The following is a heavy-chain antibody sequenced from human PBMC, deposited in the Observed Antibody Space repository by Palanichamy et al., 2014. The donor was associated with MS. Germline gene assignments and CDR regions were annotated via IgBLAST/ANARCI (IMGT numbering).Heavy chain of an antibody. CDR2: ISYDGSNK. J-gene: IGHJ4*02. CDR1: GFTFSSYA. D-gene: IGHD4-17*01. Sequence: QVQLVESGGGVVQPGRSLRLSCAASGFTFSSYAMHWVRQAPGKGLEWVAVISYDGSNKYYADSVKGRFTISRDNSKNTLYLQMNSLRAEDTAVYYCAREPTVTTAYWGQGTLVTVSS. V-gene: IGHV3-30*04. CDR3: AREPTVTTAY.